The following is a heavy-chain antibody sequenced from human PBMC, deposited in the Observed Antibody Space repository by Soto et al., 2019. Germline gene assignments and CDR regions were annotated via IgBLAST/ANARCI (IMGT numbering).Heavy chain of an antibody. V-gene: IGHV3-23*01. CDR1: GFTFTGFG. CDR3: AKHRVRGWNYFQASDYDV. CDR2: LRGSGDSK. J-gene: IGHJ3*01. Sequence: EGQLLESGGGLVRPGGSLRLSCAASGFTFTGFGMHWGRQAPGKGLEWLAALRGSGDSKYYAESVKGRFTISRDNSRDTLFLEMDSLRVEDSAVYFCAKHRVRGWNYFQASDYDVWGQGTIVTVSS. D-gene: IGHD1-7*01.